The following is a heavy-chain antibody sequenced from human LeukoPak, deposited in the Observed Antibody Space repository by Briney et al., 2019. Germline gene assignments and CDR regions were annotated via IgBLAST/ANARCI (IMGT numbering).Heavy chain of an antibody. D-gene: IGHD4-11*01. CDR2: IYTSGST. CDR1: GGSISSYY. Sequence: PSETLPLTCTVSGGSISSYYWSWIRQPAGKGLEWIGRIYTSGSTNYNPSLKSRVTISVDKSKNQFSLKLSSVTAADTAAYYCARADYSTQNYYYFDYWGQGTLVTVSS. CDR3: ARADYSTQNYYYFDY. V-gene: IGHV4-4*07. J-gene: IGHJ4*02.